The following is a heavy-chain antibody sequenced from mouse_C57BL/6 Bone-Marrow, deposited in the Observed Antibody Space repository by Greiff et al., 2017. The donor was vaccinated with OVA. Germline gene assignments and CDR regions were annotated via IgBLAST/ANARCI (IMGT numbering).Heavy chain of an antibody. CDR2: ISSGGDYI. CDR3: TRSDSSGRRSMDY. CDR1: GFTFSSYA. V-gene: IGHV5-9-1*02. D-gene: IGHD3-2*02. J-gene: IGHJ4*01. Sequence: EVKLQESGAGLVKPGGSLKLSCAASGFTFSSYAMSWVRQTPEKRLEWVAYISSGGDYIYYADTVKGRFTISRDNARNTLYLQMSSLKSEDTAMYYCTRSDSSGRRSMDYWGQGTSVTVSS.